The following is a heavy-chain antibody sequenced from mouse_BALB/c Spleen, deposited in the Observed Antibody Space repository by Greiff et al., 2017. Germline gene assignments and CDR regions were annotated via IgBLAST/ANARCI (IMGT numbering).Heavy chain of an antibody. D-gene: IGHD2-1*01. V-gene: IGHV5-6-5*01. CDR1: GFTFSSYA. CDR2: ISSGGST. J-gene: IGHJ3*01. CDR3: ARGRGGNSGFAY. Sequence: EVKLVESGGGLVKPGGSLKLSCAASGFTFSSYAMSWVRQTPEKRLEWVASISSGGSTYYPDSVKGRFTISRDNARNILYLQMSSLRSEDTAMYYCARGRGGNSGFAYWGQGTLVTVSA.